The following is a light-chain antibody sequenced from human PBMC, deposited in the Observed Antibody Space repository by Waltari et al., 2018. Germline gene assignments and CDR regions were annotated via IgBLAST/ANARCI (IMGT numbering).Light chain of an antibody. Sequence: SSELTKPPSVSVSPGQTASITCSGDILGSKTASWYQHKPGQSPLLVIYQDIYRPSGIPEQFAGSQSGNTATLAIGGTQAMDDADNYWQALGSNRWVFCGGTKLTVL. CDR3: QALGSNRWV. CDR2: QDI. CDR1: ILGSKT. J-gene: IGLJ3*02. V-gene: IGLV3-1*01.